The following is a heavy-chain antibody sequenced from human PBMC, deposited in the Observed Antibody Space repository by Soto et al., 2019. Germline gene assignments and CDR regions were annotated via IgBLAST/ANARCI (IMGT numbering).Heavy chain of an antibody. CDR2: ISWDGGST. D-gene: IGHD5-12*01. CDR3: AKDDRYSDTWSFDY. J-gene: IGHJ4*02. Sequence: PGGSLRLSCAASGFTFDDYTMHWVRQAPGKGLEWVSLISWDGGSTYYADSVKGRFTISRDNSKNSLYLQMNSLRTGDTALYYCAKDDRYSDTWSFDYWGQGTLVTVSS. CDR1: GFTFDDYT. V-gene: IGHV3-43*01.